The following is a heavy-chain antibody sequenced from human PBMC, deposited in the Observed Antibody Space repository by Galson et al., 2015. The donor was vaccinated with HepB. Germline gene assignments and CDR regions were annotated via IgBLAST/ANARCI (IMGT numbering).Heavy chain of an antibody. D-gene: IGHD5-24*01. Sequence: SVKVSCKASGHTFTGYGINWVRQAPGQGLEWMGWISPNNGNTNQAQKFQGRVTMTTDTSTGTTYMELRGLRSDDTAVYYCARGGMATIGGPTFDYWGQGTLVTVSS. CDR1: GHTFTGYG. V-gene: IGHV1-18*01. CDR3: ARGGMATIGGPTFDY. J-gene: IGHJ4*02. CDR2: ISPNNGNT.